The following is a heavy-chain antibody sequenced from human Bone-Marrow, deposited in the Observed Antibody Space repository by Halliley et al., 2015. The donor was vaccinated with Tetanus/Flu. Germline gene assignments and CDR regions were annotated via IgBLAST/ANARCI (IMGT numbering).Heavy chain of an antibody. V-gene: IGHV5-51*01. CDR3: VRGKTGMGWFDP. D-gene: IGHD2-8*01. Sequence: QLVQSGAEVKKPGESLTISCEGLGYDFTLYWTGWVRQTAGKGLEWMGIIYPADSDTRYNPSFQGQVTISADKSINTAYLRWNNRKASDAATYFCVRGKTGMGWFDPWGQGTQVIVSS. J-gene: IGHJ5*02. CDR1: GYDFTLYW. CDR2: IYPADSDT.